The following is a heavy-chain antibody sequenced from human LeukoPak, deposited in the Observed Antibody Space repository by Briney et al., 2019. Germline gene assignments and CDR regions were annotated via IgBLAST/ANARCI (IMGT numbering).Heavy chain of an antibody. CDR2: ISGSGGST. CDR3: AREGASSSFGY. V-gene: IGHV3-23*01. CDR1: GFTFSSYG. D-gene: IGHD6-13*01. Sequence: GRSLRLSCAASGFTFSSYGMHWVRQAPGKGLEWVSAISGSGGSTYYADSVKGRFTISRDNSKNTLYLQMNSLRAEDTAVYYCAREGASSSFGYWGQGTLVTVSS. J-gene: IGHJ4*02.